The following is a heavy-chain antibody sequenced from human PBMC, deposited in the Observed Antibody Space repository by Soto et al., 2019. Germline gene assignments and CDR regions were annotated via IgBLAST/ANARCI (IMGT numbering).Heavy chain of an antibody. V-gene: IGHV1-18*04. CDR3: ARLTSAPELASDAFDI. CDR1: GYAFSSYG. J-gene: IGHJ3*02. D-gene: IGHD4-4*01. CDR2: ISAYNGNT. Sequence: SVKVYLTAAGYAFSSYGISWVRKEPGQGLEWMGWISAYNGNTNYAQKLQGRVTMTTDTSTSTAYMELRSLRSDDTAVYYCARLTSAPELASDAFDIWGQGTMVPVSS.